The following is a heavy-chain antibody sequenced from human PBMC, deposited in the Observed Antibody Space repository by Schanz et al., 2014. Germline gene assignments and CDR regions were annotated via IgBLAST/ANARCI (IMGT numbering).Heavy chain of an antibody. CDR3: ARGVLGSGYRQQYYFDH. J-gene: IGHJ4*02. CDR2: MYYSGST. CDR1: GGSISSYY. V-gene: IGHV4-59*12. D-gene: IGHD3-3*01. Sequence: QVPLQESGPGLVKPSETLSLTCTVSGGSISSYYWSWIQQPPGKGLEWIGYMYYSGSTNYNPSLNSRVTISVDTSKNQFSLKVTSVTPADTAVYYCARGVLGSGYRQQYYFDHWGQGTLVTVSS.